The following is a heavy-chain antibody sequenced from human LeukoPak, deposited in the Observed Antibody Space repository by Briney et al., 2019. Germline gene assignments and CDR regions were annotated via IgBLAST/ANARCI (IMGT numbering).Heavy chain of an antibody. J-gene: IGHJ4*02. D-gene: IGHD5-24*01. CDR3: ARHEEEDGYNAKTIDY. CDR1: GGSISSYY. CDR2: IYYSGST. V-gene: IGHV4-59*08. Sequence: KPSETLSLTCTVSGGSISSYYWSWIRQPPGKGLEWIGYIYYSGSTNYNPSLKSRVTISIDTSKNQFSLKLSSVTAADTAVYYCARHEEEDGYNAKTIDYWGQGTLVTVSS.